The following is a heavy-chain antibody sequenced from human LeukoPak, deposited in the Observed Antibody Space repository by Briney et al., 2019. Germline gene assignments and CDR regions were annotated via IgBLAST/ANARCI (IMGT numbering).Heavy chain of an antibody. D-gene: IGHD7-27*01. CDR1: GYGFTSNW. CDR3: ARLFTGEPDY. V-gene: IGHV5-10-1*01. J-gene: IGHJ4*02. Sequence: GESLKISCKGFGYGFTSNWVIWVRQMPGKGLEWMGRIDPSDSYTNINPSFQGHVTFSADKSISTAYLQWSSLKASDTAMYYCARLFTGEPDYWGQGALVTVSS. CDR2: IDPSDSYT.